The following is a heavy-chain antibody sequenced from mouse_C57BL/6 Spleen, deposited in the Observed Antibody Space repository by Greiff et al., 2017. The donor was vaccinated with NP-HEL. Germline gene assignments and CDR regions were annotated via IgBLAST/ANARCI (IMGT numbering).Heavy chain of an antibody. V-gene: IGHV2-6-1*01. J-gene: IGHJ4*01. D-gene: IGHD1-1*01. CDR1: GFSLTSYG. Sequence: VQLKESGPGLVAPSQSLSITCTVSGFSLTSYGVHWVRQPPGKGLEWLVVIWSDGSTTYNSALKSRLSISKDNSKSQVFLKMNSLQTDDTAMYYCARHTTTVVGAMDYWGQGTSVTVSS. CDR2: IWSDGST. CDR3: ARHTTTVVGAMDY.